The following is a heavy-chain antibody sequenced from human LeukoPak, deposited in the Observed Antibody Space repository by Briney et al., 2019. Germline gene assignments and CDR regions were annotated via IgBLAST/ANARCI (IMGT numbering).Heavy chain of an antibody. D-gene: IGHD3-3*01. Sequence: GGSLRLSCAASGFTFSSYGMHWVRQAPGKGLEWVAVIWYDGSNKYYADSVKGRFTISRDNSKNTLYLQMNSLRAEDTAVYYCARGKAGNTIFGVVITSYYYYYMDVWGKGTTVTVSS. CDR2: IWYDGSNK. J-gene: IGHJ6*03. CDR3: ARGKAGNTIFGVVITSYYYYYMDV. V-gene: IGHV3-33*01. CDR1: GFTFSSYG.